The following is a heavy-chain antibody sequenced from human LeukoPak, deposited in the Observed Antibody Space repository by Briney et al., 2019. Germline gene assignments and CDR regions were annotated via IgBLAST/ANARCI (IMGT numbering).Heavy chain of an antibody. J-gene: IGHJ4*02. CDR2: INWNGDST. D-gene: IGHD2-21*02. V-gene: IGHV3-43*01. CDR3: AKEVDCPSDCLFFHS. CDR1: GFTFDDYT. Sequence: GGSLRLSCAASGFTFDDYTIHWVRHAPGKGLEWLSLINWNGDSTYYADSVKGRFTISRDNAKNSLYLQMNSLRPEDTALYHCAKEVDCPSDCLFFHSWGQGTLVTVSS.